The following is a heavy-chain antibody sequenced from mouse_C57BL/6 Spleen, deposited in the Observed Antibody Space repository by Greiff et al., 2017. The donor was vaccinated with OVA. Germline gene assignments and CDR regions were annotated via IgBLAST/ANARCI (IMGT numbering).Heavy chain of an antibody. CDR2: IYPGSGST. CDR1: GYTFTSYW. CDR3: ASDYYGLYAMDY. Sequence: QVQLQQSGAELVKPGASVKMSCKASGYTFTSYWITWVKQRPGQGLEWIGDIYPGSGSTNYNEKFKSKATLTVDTSSSTAYMQLSSLTSEDSAVYYCASDYYGLYAMDYWGQGTSVTVSS. V-gene: IGHV1-55*01. D-gene: IGHD1-1*01. J-gene: IGHJ4*01.